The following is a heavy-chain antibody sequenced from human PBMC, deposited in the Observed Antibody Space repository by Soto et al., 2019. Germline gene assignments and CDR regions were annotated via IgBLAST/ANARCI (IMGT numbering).Heavy chain of an antibody. V-gene: IGHV5-51*01. CDR2: IYPGDSDT. D-gene: IGHD3-22*01. CDR1: GYSFTSYW. CDR3: ARETYDSSGYYQGNYYYGMDV. J-gene: IGHJ6*02. Sequence: GESLKISCKGSGYSFTSYWIGWVRQMPGKGLEWMGIIYPGDSDTRYSPSFQGQVTISADKSISTAYLQWSSLKASDTAMYYCARETYDSSGYYQGNYYYGMDVWGQGTTVTVSS.